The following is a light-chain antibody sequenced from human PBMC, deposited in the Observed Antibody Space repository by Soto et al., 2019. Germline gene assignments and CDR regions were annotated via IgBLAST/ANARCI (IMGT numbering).Light chain of an antibody. CDR1: QSVSTF. J-gene: IGKJ5*01. V-gene: IGKV3-11*01. CDR3: QQRSNLPPIT. CDR2: KAS. Sequence: EVVLTQSPATLSLSPGERAILSCRASQSVSTFLAWFQQKPGQPPRLLIYKASNRTTGIPARFSGSGSGTDFTLSISSLEPEDFAVYYCQQRSNLPPITFGQGTRLEIK.